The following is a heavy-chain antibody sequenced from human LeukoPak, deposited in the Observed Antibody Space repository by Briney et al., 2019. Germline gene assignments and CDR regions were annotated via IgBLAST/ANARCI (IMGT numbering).Heavy chain of an antibody. CDR3: ARDRLYSSGWPFDY. D-gene: IGHD6-19*01. CDR1: GFTFSSYW. V-gene: IGHV3-21*01. CDR2: ISSSSSYI. J-gene: IGHJ4*02. Sequence: GGSLRLSCAASGFTFSSYWMHWVRQAPGKGLEWVSSISSSSSYIYYADSVKGRFTISRDNAKNSLYLQMNSLRAEDTAVYYCARDRLYSSGWPFDYWGQGTLVTVSS.